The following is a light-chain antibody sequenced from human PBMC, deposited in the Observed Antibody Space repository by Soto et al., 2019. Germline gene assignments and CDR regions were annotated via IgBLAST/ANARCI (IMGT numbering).Light chain of an antibody. V-gene: IGLV2-14*01. CDR2: DVS. Sequence: QSALTQSASVSGSPGQSITISCTGTSSDVGAYNYVSWYQQHPGKAPKLIIYDVSNRPSGVSNRFSGSKSGNTASLTISELQAEDEADYYCSSFTSSSTRVFGTGTKVTVL. CDR3: SSFTSSSTRV. J-gene: IGLJ1*01. CDR1: SSDVGAYNY.